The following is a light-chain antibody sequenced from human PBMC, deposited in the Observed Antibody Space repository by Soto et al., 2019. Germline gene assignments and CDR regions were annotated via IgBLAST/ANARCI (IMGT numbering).Light chain of an antibody. Sequence: EIVLTQSPGTLSLSLGERATLSCRASRSFSSSYLAWYQHKVGQAPRLLIYAASTRATGIPDRFSGSGSATDFTLTISRLEPEDSAVYYCHHYDSSPPYTFGQGTKLEIK. J-gene: IGKJ2*01. V-gene: IGKV3-20*01. CDR3: HHYDSSPPYT. CDR1: RSFSSSY. CDR2: AAS.